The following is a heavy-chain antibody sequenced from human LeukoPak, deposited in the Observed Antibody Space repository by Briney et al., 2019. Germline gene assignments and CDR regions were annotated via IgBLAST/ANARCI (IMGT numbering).Heavy chain of an antibody. J-gene: IGHJ4*02. Sequence: GGSLRLSCAASGFTFSSYSMNWVRQAPGKGLEWVSSISSSSSYIYYADSVEGRFTISRDNAKNSLYLQMNSLRAEDTAVYYCARSRGYSYGYGDDHWGQGTPVTVSS. CDR2: ISSSSSYI. V-gene: IGHV3-21*01. CDR1: GFTFSSYS. CDR3: ARSRGYSYGYGDDH. D-gene: IGHD5-18*01.